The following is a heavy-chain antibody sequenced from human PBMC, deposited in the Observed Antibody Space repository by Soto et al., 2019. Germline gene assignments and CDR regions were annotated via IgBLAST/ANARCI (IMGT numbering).Heavy chain of an antibody. CDR2: MNPNSGNT. Sequence: GASVKVSCKASGYTFTSYDINWVRQATGQGLEWMGWMNPNSGNTGYAQKFQGRATMTRNTSISTAYMELSSLRSEDTAVYYCARELSADFWSGYNWFDPWGKGTLVTVSS. CDR1: GYTFTSYD. D-gene: IGHD3-3*01. V-gene: IGHV1-8*01. J-gene: IGHJ5*02. CDR3: ARELSADFWSGYNWFDP.